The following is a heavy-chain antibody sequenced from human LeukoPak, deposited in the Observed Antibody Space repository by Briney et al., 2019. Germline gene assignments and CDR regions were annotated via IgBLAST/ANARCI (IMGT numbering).Heavy chain of an antibody. CDR2: INHSGST. V-gene: IGHV4-34*01. D-gene: IGHD3-22*01. CDR3: ARDYTMTHAFDI. Sequence: SETLSLTCAVYGGSFSGYYWSWIRQPPGKGLEWTGEINHSGSTNYNPSLKSRVTISVDTSKNQFSLKLSSVTAADTALYYCARDYTMTHAFDIWGQGTLVTVSS. CDR1: GGSFSGYY. J-gene: IGHJ3*02.